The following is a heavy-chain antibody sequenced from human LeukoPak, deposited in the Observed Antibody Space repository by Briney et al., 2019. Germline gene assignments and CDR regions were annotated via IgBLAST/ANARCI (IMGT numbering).Heavy chain of an antibody. Sequence: ASVKVSCKASGYTFTDYYLHWVRQAPGQGLQWMGWINPNTGGTNYAQNFQGRVTMTRDTSTSTAYMELSSLRSEDTAVYYCAGARYSSGWYWFDPWGQGTLVTVSS. J-gene: IGHJ5*02. V-gene: IGHV1-2*02. CDR2: INPNTGGT. CDR1: GYTFTDYY. CDR3: AGARYSSGWYWFDP. D-gene: IGHD6-19*01.